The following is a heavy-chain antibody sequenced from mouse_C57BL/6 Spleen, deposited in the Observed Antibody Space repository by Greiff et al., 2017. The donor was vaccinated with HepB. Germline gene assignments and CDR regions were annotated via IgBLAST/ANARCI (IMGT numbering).Heavy chain of an antibody. V-gene: IGHV1-22*01. Sequence: EVQLQQSGPELVKPGASVKMSCKASGYTFTDYNMHWVKQSHGKSLERIGYINPNNGGTSYNQKFKGKATLTVNKSSSTAYMELSSLTSEDSAVYYCARRITTVVAWGMDYWGQGTSVTVSS. D-gene: IGHD1-1*01. CDR3: ARRITTVVAWGMDY. J-gene: IGHJ4*01. CDR1: GYTFTDYN. CDR2: INPNNGGT.